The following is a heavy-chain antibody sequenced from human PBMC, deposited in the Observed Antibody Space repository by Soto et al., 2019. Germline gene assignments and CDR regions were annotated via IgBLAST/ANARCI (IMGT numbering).Heavy chain of an antibody. V-gene: IGHV3-33*01. CDR1: GFTFSSYG. CDR3: ARDAPPEDYYYYMDV. J-gene: IGHJ6*03. Sequence: SLRLSCAASGFTFSSYGMHWVRQAPGKGLEWVAVIWYDGSNKYYADSVKGRFTISRDNSKNTLYLQMNSLRAEDTAVYYCARDAPPEDYYYYMDVWGKGTTVTVSS. CDR2: IWYDGSNK.